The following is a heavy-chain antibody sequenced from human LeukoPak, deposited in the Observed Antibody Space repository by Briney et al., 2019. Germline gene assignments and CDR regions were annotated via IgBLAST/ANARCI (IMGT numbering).Heavy chain of an antibody. Sequence: SVKVSCKASGGTFSSYAISWVRQAPGQGLEWMGGIIPIFGTANYAQKFQGRVTITADESTSTAYMELSSLRSEDTAVYYCARGPGIAVAGIPHFDYWGQGTLVTVSS. CDR1: GGTFSSYA. CDR3: ARGPGIAVAGIPHFDY. D-gene: IGHD6-19*01. V-gene: IGHV1-69*13. CDR2: IIPIFGTA. J-gene: IGHJ4*02.